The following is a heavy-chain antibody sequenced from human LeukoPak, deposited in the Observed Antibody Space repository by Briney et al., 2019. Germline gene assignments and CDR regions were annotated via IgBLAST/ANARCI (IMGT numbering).Heavy chain of an antibody. J-gene: IGHJ3*02. CDR3: ARGPWEWEMATMGPTHRYAFDI. Sequence: SVKVSCKASGGTFSSYAISWVRQAPGQGLEWMGGIIPIFGTANYAQKFQGRVTITTDESTSTAYMELSSLRSEDTAVYYCARGPWEWEMATMGPTHRYAFDIWGQGTMVTVSS. CDR1: GGTFSSYA. CDR2: IIPIFGTA. V-gene: IGHV1-69*05. D-gene: IGHD5-24*01.